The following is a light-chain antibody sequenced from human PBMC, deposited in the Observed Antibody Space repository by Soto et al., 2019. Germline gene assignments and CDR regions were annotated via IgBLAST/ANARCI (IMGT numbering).Light chain of an antibody. V-gene: IGKV1-9*01. CDR1: QDISTS. J-gene: IGKJ2*03. Sequence: DIQLTQSPSFLSASVGDRVTVSCRASQDISTSLAWFQQNAGKVPQLLVYPASTLQDGVPSMFSCSGSGTYFTLTINNLQAEDFATYYCQHLRTYPFSFGQGTKLDI. CDR2: PAS. CDR3: QHLRTYPFS.